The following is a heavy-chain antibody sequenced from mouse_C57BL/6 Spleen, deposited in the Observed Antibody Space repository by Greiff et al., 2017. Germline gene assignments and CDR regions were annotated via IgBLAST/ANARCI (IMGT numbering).Heavy chain of an antibody. CDR2: IRNKANGYTT. J-gene: IGHJ3*01. CDR1: GFTFTDDY. Sequence: EVQRVESGGGLVQPGGSLCLSCAVSGFTFTDDYMSWVRQPPGKALEWLGFIRNKANGYTTEYSASVQGRFTISRDNSQRILYLQMNALRAEDSATYYSARSLNYDYDVDWFAYWGQGTLVTVSA. CDR3: ARSLNYDYDVDWFAY. V-gene: IGHV7-3*01. D-gene: IGHD2-4*01.